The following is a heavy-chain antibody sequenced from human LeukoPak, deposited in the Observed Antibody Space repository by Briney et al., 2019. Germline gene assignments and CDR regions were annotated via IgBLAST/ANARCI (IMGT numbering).Heavy chain of an antibody. V-gene: IGHV3-48*02. Sequence: GGSLRLSCAASGFTVSSYFMNWVRQAPGKGLEWVSSISPSSSAIYYADSVKGRFTISRDNAENSVYLQMNSLRDEDTAVYYCARQFSGWTTYWGQGTLVTVSS. CDR3: ARQFSGWTTY. D-gene: IGHD6-19*01. CDR2: ISPSSSAI. CDR1: GFTVSSYF. J-gene: IGHJ4*02.